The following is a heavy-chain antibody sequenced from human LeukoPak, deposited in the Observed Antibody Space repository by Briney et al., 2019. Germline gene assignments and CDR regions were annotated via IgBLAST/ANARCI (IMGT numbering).Heavy chain of an antibody. Sequence: ASVKVSCKASGYTFTSYGISWVRQAPGQGLEWMGWISAYNGNINYAQKLQGRVTMTTDTSTSTAYMELRSLRSDDTAVYYCARGTITFGGVIVKFDYWGQGTLVTVSS. D-gene: IGHD3-16*02. CDR2: ISAYNGNI. V-gene: IGHV1-18*04. CDR1: GYTFTSYG. J-gene: IGHJ4*02. CDR3: ARGTITFGGVIVKFDY.